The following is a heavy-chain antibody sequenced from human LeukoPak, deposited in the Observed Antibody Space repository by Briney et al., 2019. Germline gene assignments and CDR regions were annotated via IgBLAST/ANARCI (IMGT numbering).Heavy chain of an antibody. V-gene: IGHV3-33*06. D-gene: IGHD1-1*01. Sequence: GGSLRLSCAASGFTFSSYGMHWVRQAPGKGLEWVAVIWYDGSNKYYADSVKGRFTISRDNSKNTLYLQMNSLRAKDTAVYYCAKGGYNNWFDPWGQGTLVTVSS. J-gene: IGHJ5*02. CDR2: IWYDGSNK. CDR1: GFTFSSYG. CDR3: AKGGYNNWFDP.